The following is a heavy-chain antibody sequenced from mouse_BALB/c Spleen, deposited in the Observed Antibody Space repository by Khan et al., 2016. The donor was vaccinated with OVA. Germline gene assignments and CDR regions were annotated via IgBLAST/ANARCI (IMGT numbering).Heavy chain of an antibody. D-gene: IGHD1-2*01. CDR3: ARTARIKY. Sequence: VQLKQSGPGLVKPSQSLSLSCTVTGYSITSGYGWNWIRQFPGNKQEWMGYITYSGSTNYNPSLKSRISITRDTSKNQFVLQLNSVTTEDTATYYCARTARIKYWGQGTTLTVSA. CDR2: ITYSGST. J-gene: IGHJ2*01. V-gene: IGHV3-1*02. CDR1: GYSITSGYG.